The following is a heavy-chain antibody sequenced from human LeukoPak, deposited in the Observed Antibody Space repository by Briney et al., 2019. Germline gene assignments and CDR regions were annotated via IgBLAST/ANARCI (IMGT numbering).Heavy chain of an antibody. D-gene: IGHD2-2*01. Sequence: PSETLSLTCTVSGGSISSYYWSWIRQPPGKGLEWIEYIYYSGSTNYNPSLKSRVTISVDTSKNQFSLKLSSVTAADTAVYYCAKAIVVVPAAFMGFDPWGQGTLVTVSS. V-gene: IGHV4-59*01. CDR3: AKAIVVVPAAFMGFDP. CDR2: IYYSGST. J-gene: IGHJ5*02. CDR1: GGSISSYY.